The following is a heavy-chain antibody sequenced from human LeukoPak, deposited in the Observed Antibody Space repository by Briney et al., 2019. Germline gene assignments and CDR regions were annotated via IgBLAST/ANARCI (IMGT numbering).Heavy chain of an antibody. V-gene: IGHV3-20*04. CDR3: GRVYCSTTSCYDYYDYYMDV. J-gene: IGHJ6*03. CDR1: GFRFDDYD. Sequence: GGSLRLSCAASGFRFDDYDMSWVRHVPGKGLEWVSGTNWDGASTGYADSVKGRFTISRDNVKNFLYLQMNSLRVEGTALYFCGRVYCSTTSCYDYYDYYMDVWGKGTTVTVSS. D-gene: IGHD2-2*01. CDR2: TNWDGAST.